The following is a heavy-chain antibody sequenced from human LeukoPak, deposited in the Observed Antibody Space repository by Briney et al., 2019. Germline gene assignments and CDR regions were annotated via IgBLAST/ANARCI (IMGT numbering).Heavy chain of an antibody. D-gene: IGHD5-12*01. J-gene: IGHJ4*02. CDR1: GFTFSIYS. V-gene: IGHV3-48*04. Sequence: GGSLRLSCAASGFTFSIYSMDWVRQAPGKGLEWVSYISTSSSTIYYADSVKGRFTISRDNAKNSLYLQMNSLRAEDTAVYYCARTDRQYSGGTEDYWGQGTLVTVSS. CDR3: ARTDRQYSGGTEDY. CDR2: ISTSSSTI.